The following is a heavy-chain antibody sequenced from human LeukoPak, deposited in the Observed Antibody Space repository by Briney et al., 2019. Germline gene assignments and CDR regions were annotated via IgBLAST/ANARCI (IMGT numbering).Heavy chain of an antibody. CDR2: LFPSGST. V-gene: IGHV4-59*01. CDR1: GGSINSGY. J-gene: IGHJ4*02. D-gene: IGHD1-26*01. Sequence: PSETLSLTCSVSGGSINSGYWSWIRQPPGKGLEWIGLLFPSGSTNYNPSLKSRVTISVDTSRTQFSLKLSSMTAADTAVYYCAGGHYPLEYWGQGTLVTVSS. CDR3: AGGHYPLEY.